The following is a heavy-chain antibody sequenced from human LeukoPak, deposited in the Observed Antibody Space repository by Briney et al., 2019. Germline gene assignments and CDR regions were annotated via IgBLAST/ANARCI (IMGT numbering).Heavy chain of an antibody. V-gene: IGHV3-48*02. CDR3: ARDYSRWHGDFDV. D-gene: IGHD6-13*01. CDR2: IRSDSSTK. Sequence: GGSLRLSCAGSGFSISNYGMNWARQAPGKGLEWLSYIRSDSSTKYYADSVEGRFTISRDNAQNSLYLQMNSLRDEDSGVYFCARDYSRWHGDFDVWGQGTMVTVSS. J-gene: IGHJ3*01. CDR1: GFSISNYG.